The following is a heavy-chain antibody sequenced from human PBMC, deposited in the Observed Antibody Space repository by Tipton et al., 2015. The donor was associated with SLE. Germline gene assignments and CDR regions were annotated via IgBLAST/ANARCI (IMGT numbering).Heavy chain of an antibody. D-gene: IGHD1-14*01. CDR1: GGSISSYY. J-gene: IGHJ3*02. CDR3: ARGGRRAFDI. CDR2: IYYSGST. V-gene: IGHV4-59*01. Sequence: TLSLTCTVSGGSISSYYWSWFRQPPGKGLEWIGYIYYSGSTNYNPSLKSRVTISVDTSKNQFSLKLSSVTAADTAVYYCARGGRRAFDIWGQGTMVTVSS.